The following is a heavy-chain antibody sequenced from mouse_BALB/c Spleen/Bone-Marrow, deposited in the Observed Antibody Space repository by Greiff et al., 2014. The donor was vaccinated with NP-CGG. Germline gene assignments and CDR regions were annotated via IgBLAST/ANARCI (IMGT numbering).Heavy chain of an antibody. CDR2: ILPGSGST. J-gene: IGHJ2*01. Sequence: QVQLKESGADLMKPGASVKISCKATGYRFNSYWIEWVKQRPGHGLEWIGEILPGSGSTNFNEKFKGKATFTAYTSSNTAYMQISSLTSEDSAVYYCARLGIRSSDYWGQGTTLTVSS. D-gene: IGHD3-1*01. CDR1: GYRFNSYW. CDR3: ARLGIRSSDY. V-gene: IGHV1-9*01.